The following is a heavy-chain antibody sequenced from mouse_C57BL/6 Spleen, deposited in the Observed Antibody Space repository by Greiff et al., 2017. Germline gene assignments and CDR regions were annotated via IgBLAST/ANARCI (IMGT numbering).Heavy chain of an antibody. CDR2: ISGGGGNT. CDR1: GFTFSSYT. CDR3: ARDYGSSYGYCDV. D-gene: IGHD1-1*01. Sequence: EVMLVESGGGLVKPGGSLKLSCAASGFTFSSYTMSWVRQTPEKRLEWVATISGGGGNTYYPDSVKGRFTISRDNAKNTLYLQMSSLRSEDTALYYCARDYGSSYGYCDVWGTGTTVTVSS. V-gene: IGHV5-9*01. J-gene: IGHJ1*03.